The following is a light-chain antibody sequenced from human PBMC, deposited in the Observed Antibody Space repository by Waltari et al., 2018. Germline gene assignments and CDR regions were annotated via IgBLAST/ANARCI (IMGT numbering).Light chain of an antibody. CDR2: GAS. Sequence: EIVITQSPATLSVSPGERAALSCRASQGVSSNLAWYHQKPGKAPRLLIYGASTRATGIPARFSGSGSGTEFTLTISSMQSEDFAVYYCQQYNNWPPAFGGGTKVEIK. CDR1: QGVSSN. V-gene: IGKV3-15*01. J-gene: IGKJ4*01. CDR3: QQYNNWPPA.